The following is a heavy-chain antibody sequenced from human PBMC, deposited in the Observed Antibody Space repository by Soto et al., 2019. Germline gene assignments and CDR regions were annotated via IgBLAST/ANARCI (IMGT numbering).Heavy chain of an antibody. J-gene: IGHJ4*02. CDR3: AKWFGGCRD. V-gene: IGHV4-59*01. Sequence: QVQLQESGPGLVKPSETLSLTCTVSGVSINTYYWSWIRQPPGKGLEWIGYAFYTGTTNYSPFLKSRVTMSIDTSRNQFTLKLSSVTAADTAVYYCAKWFGGCRDWGQGTLVTVSS. CDR1: GVSINTYY. D-gene: IGHD3-16*01. CDR2: AFYTGTT.